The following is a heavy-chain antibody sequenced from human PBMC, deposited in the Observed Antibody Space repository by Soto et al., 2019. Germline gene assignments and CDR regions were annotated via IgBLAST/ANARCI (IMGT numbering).Heavy chain of an antibody. CDR3: ASSAGIYYSYVMDV. CDR1: GYTFTSYT. V-gene: IGHV1-3*01. Sequence: QVQLVQSGAEVKKPGASVKVSCKASGYTFTSYTIHWVRQAPGQRLEWMGWINAGNGNTKYSQKFQGRVTFTRDTSASKDYMELSSLRSEDTAVYYCASSAGIYYSYVMDVWGQGTTVTVSS. D-gene: IGHD2-15*01. J-gene: IGHJ6*02. CDR2: INAGNGNT.